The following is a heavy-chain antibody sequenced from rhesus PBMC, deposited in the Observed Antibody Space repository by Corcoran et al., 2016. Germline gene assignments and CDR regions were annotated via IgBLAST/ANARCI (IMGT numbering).Heavy chain of an antibody. CDR1: GFTFSSYG. J-gene: IGHJ3*01. V-gene: IGHV3S5*01. CDR3: AKALPTYYNFWTGPFDF. D-gene: IGHD3-3*01. Sequence: EVQLVETGGGLVQPGGSLKLSCAASGFTFSSYGMSWVRQAPGKGLEWVSAINSGGGSTYYADSVKGRLTISRDNSKNTLSLQMNSLRAEDTAVDYCAKALPTYYNFWTGPFDFWGQGLRVTVSS. CDR2: INSGGGST.